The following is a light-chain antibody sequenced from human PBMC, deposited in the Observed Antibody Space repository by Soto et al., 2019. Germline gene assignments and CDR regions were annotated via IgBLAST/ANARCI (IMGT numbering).Light chain of an antibody. J-gene: IGKJ2*01. CDR3: QQYNNWPPMYT. V-gene: IGKV3-15*01. CDR1: QSVSSN. CDR2: DAF. Sequence: EIVMTQSPATLSVSPGERATLSCRASQSVSSNLAWYQQKPGQAPRLLIYDAFTRATGIPARFSGRGSGTVFTLTISSLQSEDFAVYYCQQYNNWPPMYTFGQGTKLEIK.